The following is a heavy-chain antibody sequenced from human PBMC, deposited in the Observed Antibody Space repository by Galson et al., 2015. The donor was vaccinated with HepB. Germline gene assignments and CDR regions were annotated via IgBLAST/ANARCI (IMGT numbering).Heavy chain of an antibody. CDR1: GGSFSGHY. CDR3: ARGEHDYSDYYYYYGLDV. CDR2: IKHSGST. D-gene: IGHD4-17*01. V-gene: IGHV4-34*01. Sequence: ETLSLTCAVYGGSFSGHYWSWIRQPPGKGLEWIGEIKHSGSTNYNPSLKSRVAISVDTSKNQFSLKLSSVTAADTAVYYCARGEHDYSDYYYYYGLDVWGQGTTVTVSS. J-gene: IGHJ6*02.